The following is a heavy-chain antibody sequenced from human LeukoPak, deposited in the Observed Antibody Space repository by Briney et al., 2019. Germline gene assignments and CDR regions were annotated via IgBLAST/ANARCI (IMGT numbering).Heavy chain of an antibody. Sequence: SETLSLTCTVSGGSISSGGYYWSWIRQHPGKGLEWIGYIYYSGSTYYNPSLKSRVTISVDTSKNQFSLKLSSVTAADTAVYYCARGSGYGDSPGLHWGQGALVTVSS. CDR2: IYYSGST. J-gene: IGHJ4*02. CDR1: GGSISSGGYY. D-gene: IGHD4-17*01. V-gene: IGHV4-31*03. CDR3: ARGSGYGDSPGLH.